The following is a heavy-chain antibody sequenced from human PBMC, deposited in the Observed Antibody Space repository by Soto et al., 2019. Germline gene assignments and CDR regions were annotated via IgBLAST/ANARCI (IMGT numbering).Heavy chain of an antibody. CDR3: AKDLRDSSGYYYYIDS. D-gene: IGHD3-22*01. CDR2: TTFGGSNK. CDR1: GFIFSTYG. V-gene: IGHV3-30*18. J-gene: IGHJ4*02. Sequence: GGSLRLSCAASGFIFSTYGMHWVRQAPGEGLEWVSVTTFGGSNKYYADSVKVRFTISRDSSKNTLYLQMNSLRAEDTAVYYCAKDLRDSSGYYYYIDSWGQGGLVTVSS.